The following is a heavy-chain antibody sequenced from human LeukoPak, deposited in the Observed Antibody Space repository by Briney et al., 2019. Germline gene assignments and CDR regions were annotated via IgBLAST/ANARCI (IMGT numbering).Heavy chain of an antibody. Sequence: GGSLRLSCAASGFTVSSNYMSWVRQAPGKGLEWVSYISSSGSTIYYADSVKGRFTISRDNAKNSLYLQMNSMRAEDTAVYYCARVPPPKDILTGYLFDYWGQGTLVTVSS. V-gene: IGHV3-11*04. J-gene: IGHJ4*02. D-gene: IGHD3-9*01. CDR3: ARVPPPKDILTGYLFDY. CDR2: ISSSGSTI. CDR1: GFTVSSNY.